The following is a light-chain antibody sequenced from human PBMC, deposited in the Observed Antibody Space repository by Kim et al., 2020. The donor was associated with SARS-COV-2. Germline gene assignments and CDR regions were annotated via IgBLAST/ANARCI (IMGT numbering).Light chain of an antibody. V-gene: IGLV1-47*01. J-gene: IGLJ3*02. CDR2: RDD. Sequence: GAGVPISCSGSSANIGDNYVYWYQQLPGTAPKLLMYRDDQRPSGVPDRFSASKSGASASLAISGLRSDDEADYYCAAVDNSLNAWVFGGGTQLTVL. CDR1: SANIGDNY. CDR3: AAVDNSLNAWV.